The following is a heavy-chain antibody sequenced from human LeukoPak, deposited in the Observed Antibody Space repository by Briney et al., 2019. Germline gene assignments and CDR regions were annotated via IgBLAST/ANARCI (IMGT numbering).Heavy chain of an antibody. CDR1: GFTFSSYE. D-gene: IGHD3-3*01. CDR3: AREVNYDFWSGSPYYYYYGMDV. J-gene: IGHJ6*02. CDR2: ISSTGSTI. V-gene: IGHV3-48*03. Sequence: GGSLRLSCAASGFTFSSYEMNWVRQAPGKGLEWVSYISSTGSTIYYADSVKGRFTISRDNAKNSLYLQMNSLRAEDTAVYYCAREVNYDFWSGSPYYYYYGMDVWGQGTTVTVSS.